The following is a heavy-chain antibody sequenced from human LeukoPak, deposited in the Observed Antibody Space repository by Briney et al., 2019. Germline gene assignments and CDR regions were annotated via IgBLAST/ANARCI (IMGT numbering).Heavy chain of an antibody. CDR3: ARDLDSYSSFDY. J-gene: IGHJ4*02. Sequence: GASVKVSCKASGYTFTSYAISWVRQAPGQGLEWMGRIIPILGIANYAQKFQGRVTITADKSTSTAYMELSSLRSEDTAVYYCARDLDSYSSFDYWGQGTLVTVSS. CDR2: IIPILGIA. D-gene: IGHD5-18*01. CDR1: GYTFTSYA. V-gene: IGHV1-69*04.